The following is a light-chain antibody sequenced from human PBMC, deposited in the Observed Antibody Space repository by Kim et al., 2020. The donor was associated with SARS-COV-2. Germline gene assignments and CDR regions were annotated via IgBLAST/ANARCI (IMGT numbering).Light chain of an antibody. V-gene: IGLV3-1*01. CDR1: KLGDKY. Sequence: EAPGQTASITCSGDKLGDKYVCWYQQKPGQSPVLVIYQVRKRPSGIPERFSGSNSGNTATLTISGTQAMDEADYYCQAWDSSTGVFGGGTQLTVL. CDR2: QVR. CDR3: QAWDSSTGV. J-gene: IGLJ3*02.